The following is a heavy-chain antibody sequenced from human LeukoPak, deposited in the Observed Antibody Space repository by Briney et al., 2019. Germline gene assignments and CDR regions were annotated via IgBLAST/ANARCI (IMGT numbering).Heavy chain of an antibody. J-gene: IGHJ4*02. V-gene: IGHV3-7*01. CDR1: GFTFSSYW. Sequence: GGSLGLSCAASGFTFSSYWMSWVRQAPGKRLEWVANINQDGSEKYYVDSVKGRFIISRDSARNSLFLQMNILTAEDTAIYYCVREGAYSTSSPAGYWGQGTLVSVSS. D-gene: IGHD6-6*01. CDR2: INQDGSEK. CDR3: VREGAYSTSSPAGY.